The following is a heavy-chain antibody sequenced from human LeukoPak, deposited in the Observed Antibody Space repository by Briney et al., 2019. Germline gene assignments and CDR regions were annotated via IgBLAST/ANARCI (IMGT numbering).Heavy chain of an antibody. Sequence: SETLSLTCTVSGGSISSSSYYWGWIRQPPGKGLEWIGSIYYSGSTYYNPSLKSRVTISVDTSKNQFSLKLSSVTAADTAVYYCARSTSLLLWFGESSAMFDPWGQGTLVTVSS. V-gene: IGHV4-39*01. CDR3: ARSTSLLLWFGESSAMFDP. D-gene: IGHD3-10*01. J-gene: IGHJ5*02. CDR1: GGSISSSSYY. CDR2: IYYSGST.